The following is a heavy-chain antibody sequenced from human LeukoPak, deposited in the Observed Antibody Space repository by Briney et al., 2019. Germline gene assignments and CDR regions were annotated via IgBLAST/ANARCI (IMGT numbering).Heavy chain of an antibody. Sequence: PGGSLRLSFAASGLTLSSYAMSWVRQAPGKGLEWVSGISGSGGNTYYADSVKGRFTISRDNSKNTLYLQMNSLRAEDTAVYYCAKDPRFSYCSTSTCAYAFDIWGQGTMVTVSS. D-gene: IGHD2-2*01. J-gene: IGHJ3*02. CDR2: ISGSGGNT. CDR3: AKDPRFSYCSTSTCAYAFDI. V-gene: IGHV3-23*01. CDR1: GLTLSSYA.